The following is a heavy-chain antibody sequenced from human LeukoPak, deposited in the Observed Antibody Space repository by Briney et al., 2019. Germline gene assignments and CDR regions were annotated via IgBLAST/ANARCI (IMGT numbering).Heavy chain of an antibody. V-gene: IGHV3-30*18. CDR1: GFTFSSYG. J-gene: IGHJ4*02. D-gene: IGHD1-26*01. Sequence: GGSLRLSCAASGFTFSSYGMHWVRQAPGKGLEWVAVISYDGSNKYYADSVKGRFTISRDNSKNTLYLQMNSLRAEDTAVYYCEKDHGRAFGYWGQGTLVTVSS. CDR3: EKDHGRAFGY. CDR2: ISYDGSNK.